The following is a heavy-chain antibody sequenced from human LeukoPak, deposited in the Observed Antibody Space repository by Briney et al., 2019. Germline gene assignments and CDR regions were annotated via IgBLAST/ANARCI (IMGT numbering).Heavy chain of an antibody. CDR3: ARGGLGHCSSTSCQMRGMFAFDI. CDR1: GYTFTSYG. V-gene: IGHV1-46*03. J-gene: IGHJ3*02. Sequence: ASVKVSCKASGYTFTSYGISWVRQAPGQGLEWMGIINPSGGSTSYAQKFQGRVTMTRDTSTSTVYMELSSLRSEDTAVYYCARGGLGHCSSTSCQMRGMFAFDIWGQGTMVTVSS. CDR2: INPSGGST. D-gene: IGHD2-2*01.